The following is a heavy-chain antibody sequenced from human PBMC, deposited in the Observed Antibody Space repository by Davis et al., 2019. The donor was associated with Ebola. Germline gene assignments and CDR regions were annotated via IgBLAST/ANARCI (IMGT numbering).Heavy chain of an antibody. Sequence: SVKVSCKASGGTFSSYAISWVRQAPGQGLEWMGGIIPIFGTANYAQKFQGRVTITADESTSTAYMELSSLRSEDTAVYYCARSYCSSTSCYNPDYYYYGMDVWGQGTTVTVSS. CDR3: ARSYCSSTSCYNPDYYYYGMDV. CDR2: IIPIFGTA. V-gene: IGHV1-69*13. D-gene: IGHD2-2*02. CDR1: GGTFSSYA. J-gene: IGHJ6*02.